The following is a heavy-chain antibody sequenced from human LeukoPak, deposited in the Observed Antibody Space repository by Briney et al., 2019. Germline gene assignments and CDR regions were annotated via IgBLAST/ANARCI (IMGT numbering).Heavy chain of an antibody. Sequence: ASVKVSCKASGGTFSSYAISWVRQAPGQGLEWMGRIIPILGIANYAQKFQGRVTITADKSTSTAYMELSSLRSEDTAVYYCARGLYSSSWYDYYYGMDVWGQGTTVTVSS. CDR2: IIPILGIA. J-gene: IGHJ6*02. V-gene: IGHV1-69*04. D-gene: IGHD6-13*01. CDR1: GGTFSSYA. CDR3: ARGLYSSSWYDYYYGMDV.